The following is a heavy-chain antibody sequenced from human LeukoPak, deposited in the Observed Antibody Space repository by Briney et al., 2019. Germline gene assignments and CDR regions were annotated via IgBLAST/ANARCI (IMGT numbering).Heavy chain of an antibody. V-gene: IGHV1-46*01. D-gene: IGHD1-7*01. CDR1: GYTFTSYY. CDR3: ASEFPHRLELAYFDY. CDR2: INPSGGST. J-gene: IGHJ4*02. Sequence: ASVEVSCKASGYTFTSYYMHWVRQAPGQGLEWMGIINPSGGSTSYAQKFQGRVTMTRDTSTSTVYMELSSLRSEDTAVYYCASEFPHRLELAYFDYWGQGTLVTVSS.